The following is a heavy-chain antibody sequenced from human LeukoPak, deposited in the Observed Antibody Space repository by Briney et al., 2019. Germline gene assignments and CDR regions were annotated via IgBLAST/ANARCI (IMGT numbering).Heavy chain of an antibody. CDR2: IYYSGST. D-gene: IGHD1-26*01. Sequence: SETLSLTCTVSGGSISSSSYYWGWIRQPPGEGLEWIGSIYYSGSTYYNPSLKSRVTISVDTSKNQFSLKLSSVTAADTAVYYCARRTVVGATGDFDYWGQGTLVTVSS. V-gene: IGHV4-39*01. J-gene: IGHJ4*02. CDR1: GGSISSSSYY. CDR3: ARRTVVGATGDFDY.